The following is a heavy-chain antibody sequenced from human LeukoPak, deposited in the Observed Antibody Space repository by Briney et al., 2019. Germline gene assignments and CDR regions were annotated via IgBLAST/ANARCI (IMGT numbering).Heavy chain of an antibody. CDR3: VLFYYDTSGYNHDACDI. J-gene: IGHJ3*02. V-gene: IGHV1-69*13. Sequence: SVKVSCQASGGTFSSYAINWVRQAPGQGLEWMGGIIPIFGTANYARKFQGRVTITADESTSTAYMELSSLRSEDTAVYYCVLFYYDTSGYNHDACDIWGQGTMVTVSS. D-gene: IGHD3-22*01. CDR2: IIPIFGTA. CDR1: GGTFSSYA.